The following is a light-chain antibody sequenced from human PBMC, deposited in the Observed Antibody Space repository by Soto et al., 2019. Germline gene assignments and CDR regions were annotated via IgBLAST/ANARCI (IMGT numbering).Light chain of an antibody. V-gene: IGKV4-1*01. CDR2: WAS. J-gene: IGKJ4*01. CDR3: QQYYITPPT. CDR1: QSVLYSSINKNY. Sequence: DIVMTQSPESLAVSLGERATINCKSSQSVLYSSINKNYLAWYQQKPGQPPKLLIYWASTRESGVPDRFSGSGSGTDLTLTISSLQAEDVAVYYCQQYYITPPTFGGGAKVEIK.